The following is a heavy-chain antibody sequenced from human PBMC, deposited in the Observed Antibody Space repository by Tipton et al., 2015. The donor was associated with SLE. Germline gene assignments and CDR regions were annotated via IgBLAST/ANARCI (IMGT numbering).Heavy chain of an antibody. Sequence: VSGGSISSSSYYWGWIRQPPGKGLEWIGSIYYSGSTYYNPSLKSRVTISVDTSKNQFSLKLSSVTAADTAVYYCARGPFWSGSWDYWGQGTLVTVSS. V-gene: IGHV4-39*07. CDR2: IYYSGST. CDR3: ARGPFWSGSWDY. CDR1: GGSISSSSYY. D-gene: IGHD3-3*01. J-gene: IGHJ4*02.